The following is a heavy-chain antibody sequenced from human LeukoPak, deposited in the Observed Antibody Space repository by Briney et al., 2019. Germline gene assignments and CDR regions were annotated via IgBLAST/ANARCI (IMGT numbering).Heavy chain of an antibody. V-gene: IGHV4-34*01. Sequence: SETLSLTCTVSGGSISSYYWSWIRQPPGKGLEWIGEINHSGSTNYNPSLKSRVTISVDTSKNQFSLKLSSVTAADTAVYYCARVIAGYSPTWYFDYWGQGTLVTVSS. D-gene: IGHD6-13*01. CDR1: GGSISSYY. CDR3: ARVIAGYSPTWYFDY. J-gene: IGHJ4*02. CDR2: INHSGST.